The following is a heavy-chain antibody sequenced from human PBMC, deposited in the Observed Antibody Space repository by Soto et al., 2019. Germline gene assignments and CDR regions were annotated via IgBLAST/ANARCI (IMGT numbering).Heavy chain of an antibody. CDR2: ISYGGST. D-gene: IGHD5-18*01. V-gene: IGHV4-31*03. CDR1: GGSINSGGYC. J-gene: IGHJ4*02. Sequence: QVQLQESGPGLVKPSQTLSFTCTVSGGSINSGGYCWSWIRQHPGKGLDWIGCISYGGSTSYNPSLKSRVTISVDTSKNQFSLKLTSVTAADTAVYSCSRGILVWGQGALITVSP. CDR3: SRGILV.